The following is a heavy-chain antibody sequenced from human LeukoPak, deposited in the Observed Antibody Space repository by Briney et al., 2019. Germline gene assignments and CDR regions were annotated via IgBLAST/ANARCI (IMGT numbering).Heavy chain of an antibody. D-gene: IGHD3-22*01. V-gene: IGHV3-23*01. CDR1: GFTFSSYA. J-gene: IGHJ4*02. Sequence: PGGSLRLSCAASGFTFSSYAMSWVRQAPGEGPEWVSAIVGSGDSTYYADSVKGRFTISRDNSKNTLYLQMNSLRAEDTAVYYCARGFRRSDRGITMIGEFDYWGQGTLVTVSS. CDR2: IVGSGDST. CDR3: ARGFRRSDRGITMIGEFDY.